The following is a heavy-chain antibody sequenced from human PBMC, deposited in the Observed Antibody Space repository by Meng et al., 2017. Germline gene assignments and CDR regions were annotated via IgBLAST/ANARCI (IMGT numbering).Heavy chain of an antibody. J-gene: IGHJ1*01. D-gene: IGHD4-23*01. CDR3: ARARKTTVDPYFQH. CDR1: GFTFSDYY. V-gene: IGHV3-11*04. Sequence: GESLKISCAASGFTFSDYYMSWIRQAPGKGLEWVSYISSSGSTIYYADSVKGRFTISRDNAKNSLYLQMNSLRAEDTAVYYCARARKTTVDPYFQHWGQGTLVTVSS. CDR2: ISSSGSTI.